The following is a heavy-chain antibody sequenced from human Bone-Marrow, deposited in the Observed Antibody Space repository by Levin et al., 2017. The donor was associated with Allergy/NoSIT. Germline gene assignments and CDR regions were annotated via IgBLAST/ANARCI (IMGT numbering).Heavy chain of an antibody. CDR2: LYWDDDK. CDR1: SLTTGGVG. V-gene: IGHV2-5*02. Sequence: SLTTGGVGVNWIRPPPGKALEWLAVLYWDDDKRYSPSLKSRLTITKDTSKDQVVLTMTNVAREDTATYFCALQSNYEPFDFWGPGTLVTVSS. D-gene: IGHD4-11*01. J-gene: IGHJ4*02. CDR3: ALQSNYEPFDF.